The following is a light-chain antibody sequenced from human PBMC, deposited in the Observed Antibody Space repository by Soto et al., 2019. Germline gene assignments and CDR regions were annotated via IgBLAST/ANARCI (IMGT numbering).Light chain of an antibody. CDR1: QSVLYSSNNKNY. J-gene: IGKJ4*01. Sequence: DIVMTQSPDSLAVSLGERATINCKSSQSVLYSSNNKNYLAWYQQKPGQPPKLLIYLASTRESGVPDRFSGSGSGTDVTLTISSLQAEDGAVYYCQKYYSTQLAFDGGTKVEIK. CDR3: QKYYSTQLA. CDR2: LAS. V-gene: IGKV4-1*01.